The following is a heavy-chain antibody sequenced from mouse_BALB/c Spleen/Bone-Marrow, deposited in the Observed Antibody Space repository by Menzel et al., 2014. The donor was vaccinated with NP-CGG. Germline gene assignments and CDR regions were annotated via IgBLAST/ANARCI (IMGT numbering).Heavy chain of an antibody. CDR3: TRGGNWEDFDY. D-gene: IGHD4-1*01. CDR2: ISSGSSTI. Sequence: EVMLVESGGGLVQPGGSRKLSCAASGFTFSSFGMHWVRQAPERGLEWVAYISSGSSTIFYADTVKGRFTIPRDNPKNTLFLQMTSLRSEDTAMYYCTRGGNWEDFDYWGQGTTLTVSS. J-gene: IGHJ2*01. V-gene: IGHV5-17*02. CDR1: GFTFSSFG.